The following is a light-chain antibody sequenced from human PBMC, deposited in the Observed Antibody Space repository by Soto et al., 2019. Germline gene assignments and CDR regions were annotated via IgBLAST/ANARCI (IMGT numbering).Light chain of an antibody. CDR2: KAS. Sequence: DIQMTQSPSTLSASVGDRVTITCRASQSISSWLAWYQQKPGKAPKLLIYKASSLESGVPSRFSGSGSGTELTRTISILQPDDFATYYCQQYNSYSPWTFGQGTKVEIK. CDR3: QQYNSYSPWT. V-gene: IGKV1-5*03. CDR1: QSISSW. J-gene: IGKJ1*01.